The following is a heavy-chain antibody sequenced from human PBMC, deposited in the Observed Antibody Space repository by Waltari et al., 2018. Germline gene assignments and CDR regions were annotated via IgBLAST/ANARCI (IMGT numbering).Heavy chain of an antibody. Sequence: QVQLQQWGAGLLKPSETLSLTCAVYGGSFSGYYWSWIRQPPGKGLEWIGEINHSGSTNYHPSLKSRVTISVDTSKNQFSLKLSSVTAADTAVYYCARGFWGYDILTGYYGDAFDIWGQGTMVTVSS. J-gene: IGHJ3*02. CDR2: INHSGST. V-gene: IGHV4-34*01. CDR1: GGSFSGYY. CDR3: ARGFWGYDILTGYYGDAFDI. D-gene: IGHD3-9*01.